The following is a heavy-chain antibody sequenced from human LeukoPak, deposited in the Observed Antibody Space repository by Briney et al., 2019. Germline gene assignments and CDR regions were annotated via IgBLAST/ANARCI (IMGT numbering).Heavy chain of an antibody. Sequence: SSETLSLTCVVYGGSFSDYYWSWIRQPPGKGLEWIGEIDHSGITNYNPSLKRRVSISVDTSKNQFSLNLSSVTAADTAVYYCASGDGEGWHHYWGQGTLVTVST. CDR2: IDHSGIT. CDR3: ASGDGEGWHHY. V-gene: IGHV4-34*01. CDR1: GGSFSDYY. D-gene: IGHD3-10*01. J-gene: IGHJ4*02.